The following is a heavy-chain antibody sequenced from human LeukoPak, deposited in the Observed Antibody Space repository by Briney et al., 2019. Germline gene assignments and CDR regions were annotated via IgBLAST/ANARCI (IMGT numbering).Heavy chain of an antibody. CDR2: IIPIFGTA. J-gene: IGHJ6*03. V-gene: IGHV1-69*05. Sequence: SVKVSCKASGGTFSSYAISWVRQAPGQGPEWMGRIIPIFGTANYAQKFQGRATITTDESTSTAYMELSSLRSEDTAVYYCAKSGYSGYANYYYYYMDVWGKGTTVTVSS. CDR3: AKSGYSGYANYYYYYMDV. CDR1: GGTFSSYA. D-gene: IGHD5-12*01.